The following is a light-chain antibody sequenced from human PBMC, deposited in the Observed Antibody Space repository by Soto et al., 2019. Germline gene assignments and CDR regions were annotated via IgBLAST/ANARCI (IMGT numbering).Light chain of an antibody. Sequence: DIQMTQSPSSLSASVGDRVTITCRASQSISSYLNWYQQKPGKAPKLLIYAASSLQIGVPSRFSGSGSGTDFTLTISSLQPEDFATYYCQQSYSTPPVFGQGTRLEIK. J-gene: IGKJ5*01. CDR3: QQSYSTPPV. V-gene: IGKV1-39*01. CDR1: QSISSY. CDR2: AAS.